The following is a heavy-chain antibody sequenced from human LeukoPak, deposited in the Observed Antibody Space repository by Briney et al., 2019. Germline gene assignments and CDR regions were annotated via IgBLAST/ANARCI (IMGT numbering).Heavy chain of an antibody. CDR1: GFSLSTSGMG. J-gene: IGHJ1*01. CDR2: IYWDDDK. Sequence: SGPTLVNPTQTLTLTCTFSGFSLSTSGMGVGWIRQPPGKALEWLALIYWDDDKRYSPSLKSRLTITKDTSKNQVVLTMTNMDPVDTATYYCAHKVEVGVNTRYFQHWGQGTLVTVSS. D-gene: IGHD1-26*01. V-gene: IGHV2-5*02. CDR3: AHKVEVGVNTRYFQH.